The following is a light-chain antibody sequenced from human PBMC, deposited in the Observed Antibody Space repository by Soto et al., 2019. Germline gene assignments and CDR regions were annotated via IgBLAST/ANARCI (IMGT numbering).Light chain of an antibody. CDR2: EVS. J-gene: IGLJ2*01. CDR1: SSDVGGYNY. Sequence: QSALTQPASVSGSPGRSITMFCTGTSSDVGGYNYVSWYQQHPGKAPKLIIYEVSNRPSGISNRFSGSKSANTASLTISGLQAEDEAEYYCSSFTGSTTWIFGGGTKLTVL. CDR3: SSFTGSTTWI. V-gene: IGLV2-14*01.